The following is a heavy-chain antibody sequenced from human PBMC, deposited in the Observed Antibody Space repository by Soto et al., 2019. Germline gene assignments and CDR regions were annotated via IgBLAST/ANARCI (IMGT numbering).Heavy chain of an antibody. Sequence: SETLSLTCTVSGGSMISYYWSWIRQPPGRGLEWIGQIYHTGTTSYNPSLKNRVTISLDKSNNQFSLRLTSMTAADTAVYYCATLPPRIVVVMTDLPTWGQGTLVTVSS. D-gene: IGHD2-15*01. J-gene: IGHJ5*02. V-gene: IGHV4-59*12. CDR3: ATLPPRIVVVMTDLPT. CDR1: GGSMISYY. CDR2: IYHTGTT.